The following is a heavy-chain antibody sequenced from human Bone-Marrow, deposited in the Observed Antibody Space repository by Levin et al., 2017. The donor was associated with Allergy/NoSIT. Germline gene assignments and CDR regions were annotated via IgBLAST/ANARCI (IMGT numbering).Heavy chain of an antibody. CDR3: SVPVTLTRSC. CDR1: GFTFSGSI. J-gene: IGHJ4*02. CDR2: IRSKADSYAT. D-gene: IGHD2-2*01. Sequence: GESLKISCAASGFTFSGSIIHWVRQASGKGLEWVGLIRSKADSYATAYAAPVRGRFTISRDDSKNTAHLQMNSLKTEDTAVYYCSVPVTLTRSCWGQGTLVTVSS. V-gene: IGHV3-73*01.